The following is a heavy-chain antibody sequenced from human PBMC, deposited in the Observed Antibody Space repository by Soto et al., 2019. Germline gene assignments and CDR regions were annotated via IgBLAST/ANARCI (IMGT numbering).Heavy chain of an antibody. J-gene: IGHJ4*02. CDR1: GFTFSSYA. V-gene: IGHV3-23*01. CDR3: AKALGRDGYKNLDY. Sequence: GGSLRLSCAASGFTFSSYAMSWVRQAPGKGLEWVSAISGSGGSTYYADSVKGRFTISRDNSKNTLYLQMNSLRAEDTAVYYCAKALGRDGYKNLDYWGQGTLVTVSS. D-gene: IGHD5-12*01. CDR2: ISGSGGST.